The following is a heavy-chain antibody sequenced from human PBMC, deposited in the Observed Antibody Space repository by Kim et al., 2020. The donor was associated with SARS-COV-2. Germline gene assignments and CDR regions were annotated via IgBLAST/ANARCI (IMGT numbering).Heavy chain of an antibody. Sequence: GGSLRLSCAASGFTFSSYWMHWVRQAPGKGLVWVSRINSDGSSTSYADSVKGRFTISRDNAKNTLYLQMNSLRAEDTAVYYCARVLAYCGGDCDYFDYWGQGTLVTVSS. J-gene: IGHJ4*02. CDR2: INSDGSST. CDR3: ARVLAYCGGDCDYFDY. CDR1: GFTFSSYW. D-gene: IGHD2-21*02. V-gene: IGHV3-74*01.